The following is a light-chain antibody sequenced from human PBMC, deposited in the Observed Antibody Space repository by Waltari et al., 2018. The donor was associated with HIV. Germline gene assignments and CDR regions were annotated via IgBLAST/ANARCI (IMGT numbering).Light chain of an antibody. CDR1: QSISSW. CDR3: HFQKT. J-gene: IGKJ1*01. V-gene: IGKV1-5*03. CDR2: KAS. Sequence: DIQMIQSPSTLSASVGARVTITCRASQSISSWLALYQQKPGKAPKLLIYKASSLESGVPSRCSGRGSRTEFTLTISSLQPDYFATYYCHFQKTFGQGTKVEIK.